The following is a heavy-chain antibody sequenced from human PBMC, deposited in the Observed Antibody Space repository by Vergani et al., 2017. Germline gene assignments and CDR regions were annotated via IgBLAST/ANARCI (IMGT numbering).Heavy chain of an antibody. CDR2: INPSGGST. Sequence: QVQLVQSGAEVKKPGASVKVSCKASGYTFTSYSMHWVRQAPGQGLEWMGIINPSGGSTSYAQKFQGRVTMTRDTSTSTVYMELSSLRSEDTAVYYCAXGPRYCSGGSCYSGPGYYYYMDVWGKGTTVTVSS. CDR3: AXGPRYCSGGSCYSGPGYYYYMDV. CDR1: GYTFTSYS. D-gene: IGHD2-15*01. V-gene: IGHV1-46*03. J-gene: IGHJ6*03.